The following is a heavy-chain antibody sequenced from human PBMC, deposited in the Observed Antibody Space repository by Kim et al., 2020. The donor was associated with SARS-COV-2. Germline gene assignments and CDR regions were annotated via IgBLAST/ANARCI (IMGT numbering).Heavy chain of an antibody. D-gene: IGHD2-15*01. V-gene: IGHV3-64D*09. CDR3: VKEAVGFYYYGMDV. Sequence: ADSVKGRFTISRDKSKNTLYLQMSSLRADDTAVYYCVKEAVGFYYYGMDVWGQGTTVTVSS. J-gene: IGHJ6*02.